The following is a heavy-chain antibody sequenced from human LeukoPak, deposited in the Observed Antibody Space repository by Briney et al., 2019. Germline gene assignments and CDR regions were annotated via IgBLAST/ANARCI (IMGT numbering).Heavy chain of an antibody. Sequence: SSETLSLTCTVSGHSISSDYYWGWFRQPPGKGLEWIGSLSHRGSTYYNPSLKSRVTMSVDTSKNDFSLKLKSVTAADTALYYCARSDWYLRGDAFDIWGQGTVLTVSS. CDR2: LSHRGST. CDR3: ARSDWYLRGDAFDI. CDR1: GHSISSDYY. D-gene: IGHD3-9*01. J-gene: IGHJ3*02. V-gene: IGHV4-38-2*02.